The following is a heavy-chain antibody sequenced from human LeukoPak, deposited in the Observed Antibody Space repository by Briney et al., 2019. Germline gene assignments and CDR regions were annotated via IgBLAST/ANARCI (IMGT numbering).Heavy chain of an antibody. J-gene: IGHJ6*03. CDR2: IYSGGST. V-gene: IGHV3-53*01. CDR1: GFTVSSNY. CDR3: ARDFSRYNYGQRYYYYYMDV. D-gene: IGHD1-1*01. Sequence: GGSLRLSCAASGFTVSSNYMSWVRQAPGKGLEWVSVIYSGGSTYYADSVKGRFTISRDNSKNTLYLQMNSLRAEDTAVYYCARDFSRYNYGQRYYYYYMDVWGKGTTVTVSS.